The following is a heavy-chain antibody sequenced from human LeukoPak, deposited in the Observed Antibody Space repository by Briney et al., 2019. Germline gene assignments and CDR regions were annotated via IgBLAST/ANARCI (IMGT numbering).Heavy chain of an antibody. CDR2: ISGSDGST. CDR3: ANRHALDV. J-gene: IGHJ3*01. Sequence: GGSLRLSCTASGFTFSNYAMSWVRQAPGKGLEWVSTISGSDGSTYYADSVRGRFTISRDNSKNTLYLQMNSLRVEDTAVYYCANRHALDVWGQGTMVTVSS. CDR1: GFTFSNYA. V-gene: IGHV3-23*01.